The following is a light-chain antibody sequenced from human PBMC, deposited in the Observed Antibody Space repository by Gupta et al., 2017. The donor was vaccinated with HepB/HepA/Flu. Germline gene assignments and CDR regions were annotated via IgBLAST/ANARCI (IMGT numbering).Light chain of an antibody. CDR2: WAS. V-gene: IGKV4-1*01. Sequence: IVMTHSPDSLAVSLGERGIINCKSSQSVLFSSNNKNYVAWYQHKPGQPPKLLFYWASTRESGVPDRFSGSGSGTDFSLTISSLQAEDVAIYYCQQYYSTPCSFGQGTKLEIK. CDR1: QSVLFSSNNKNY. CDR3: QQYYSTPCS. J-gene: IGKJ2*04.